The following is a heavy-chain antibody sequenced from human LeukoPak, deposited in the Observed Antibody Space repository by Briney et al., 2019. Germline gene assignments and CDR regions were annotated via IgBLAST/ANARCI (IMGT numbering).Heavy chain of an antibody. CDR1: GGSIINYY. J-gene: IGHJ6*03. V-gene: IGHV4-59*01. CDR3: ARAFGRSAPAGYYYYMDV. CDR2: IYYSGST. Sequence: SETLSLTCTVSGGSIINYYWSWIRQPPGTGLEWIGYIYYSGSTNYNPSPKSRVTISVDTSKNQFSLKLSSVTAADTAVYYCARAFGRSAPAGYYYYMDVWGKGTTVTVSS. D-gene: IGHD3-10*01.